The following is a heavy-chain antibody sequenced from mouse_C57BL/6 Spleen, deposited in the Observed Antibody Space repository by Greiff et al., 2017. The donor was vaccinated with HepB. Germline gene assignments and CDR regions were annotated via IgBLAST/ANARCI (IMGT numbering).Heavy chain of an antibody. J-gene: IGHJ3*01. CDR2: ISSGGDYI. CDR1: GFTFSNYA. Sequence: EVQGVESGEGLVKPGGSLKLSCAASGFTFSNYAMSWVRQIPEKRLEWVAYISSGGDYIYYADTVKGRFTISRDNARNTLYLQRSSLKSEDTAMYFCTRGGGYDYDQAWFAYWGQGTLVTVAA. V-gene: IGHV5-9-1*02. CDR3: TRGGGYDYDQAWFAY. D-gene: IGHD2-4*01.